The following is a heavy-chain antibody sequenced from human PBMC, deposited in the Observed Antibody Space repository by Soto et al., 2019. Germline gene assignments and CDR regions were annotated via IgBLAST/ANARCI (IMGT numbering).Heavy chain of an antibody. J-gene: IGHJ5*02. CDR3: ARDDTTVVTPEFP. D-gene: IGHD4-17*01. CDR1: GGSISSGGYY. CDR2: IYYSGST. Sequence: SETLSLTCTVSGGSISSGGYYWSWIRQHPGKGLEWIGYIYYSGSTYYNPSLKSRVTISVDTSKNQFSLKLSSVTAADTAVYYCARDDTTVVTPEFPWGQGPLVTVSS. V-gene: IGHV4-31*03.